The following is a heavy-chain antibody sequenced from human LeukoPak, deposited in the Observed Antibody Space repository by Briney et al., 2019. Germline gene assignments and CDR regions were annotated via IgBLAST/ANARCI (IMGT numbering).Heavy chain of an antibody. V-gene: IGHV4-39*01. Sequence: SETLSLTCTVSGGSIRGYYWGWIRQPPGKGLEWIGSIYYSGSTYYNPSLKSRVTISVDTSKNQFSLKLSSVTAADTAVYYCATQYSSSWYLWNGNWFDPWGQGTLVTVSS. J-gene: IGHJ5*02. CDR1: GGSIRGYY. D-gene: IGHD6-13*01. CDR2: IYYSGST. CDR3: ATQYSSSWYLWNGNWFDP.